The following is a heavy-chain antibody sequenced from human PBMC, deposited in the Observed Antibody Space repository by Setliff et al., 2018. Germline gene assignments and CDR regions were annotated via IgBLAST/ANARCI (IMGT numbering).Heavy chain of an antibody. D-gene: IGHD2-15*01. CDR3: ARQSVRGLADNNWFDP. Sequence: KTSETLSLTCTVSGGSISHHYWSWIRQPPGKGLEWVGYMYNSGNTNYNPSLRRRVAISVDKSKNQFSLKLSSVTAADTALYYCARQSVRGLADNNWFDPWGQGTLVTVSS. CDR2: MYNSGNT. CDR1: GGSISHHY. V-gene: IGHV4-59*08. J-gene: IGHJ5*02.